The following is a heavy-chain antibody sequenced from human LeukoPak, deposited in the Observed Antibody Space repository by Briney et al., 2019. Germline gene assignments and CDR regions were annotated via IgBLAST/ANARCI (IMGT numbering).Heavy chain of an antibody. V-gene: IGHV1-8*01. CDR2: MNPNSGNT. CDR1: GYSFTSYD. J-gene: IGHJ3*02. CDR3: ARVKITMVRGVRLLSFDI. D-gene: IGHD3-10*01. Sequence: GSVKVSCKASGYSFTSYDINWVRQATGQGLEWMGWMNPNSGNTGYAQKFQGRVTMTRNTSISTAYMELSSLRSEDTAVYHCARVKITMVRGVRLLSFDIWGQGTMVTVSS.